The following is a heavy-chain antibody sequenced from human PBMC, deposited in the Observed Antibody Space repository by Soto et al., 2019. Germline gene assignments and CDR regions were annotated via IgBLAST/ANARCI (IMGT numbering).Heavy chain of an antibody. D-gene: IGHD2-2*02. V-gene: IGHV3-20*04. CDR3: AREAHCSSTSCYNGAHDAFDI. CDR2: INWNGGST. Sequence: EVQLVESGGGVVRPGGSLRLSCAASGFTFDDYGMSWVRQAPGKGLEWVSGINWNGGSTGYADSVKGRFTISRDNAKNSLYLQMNSLRAEDTALYYCAREAHCSSTSCYNGAHDAFDIWGNGTMVTVSS. J-gene: IGHJ3*02. CDR1: GFTFDDYG.